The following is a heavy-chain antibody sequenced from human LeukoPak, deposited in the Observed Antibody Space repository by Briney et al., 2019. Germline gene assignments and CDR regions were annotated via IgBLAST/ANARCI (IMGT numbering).Heavy chain of an antibody. J-gene: IGHJ4*02. Sequence: GGSLRLSCAASGFTFSSYAMYWVRQAPGKGLEWVAVISYDGSNKYYADSVKGRFTISRDNSKNTLYLQMNSLRAEDTAVYYCARYCSGGSCYSGPFDYWGQGTLVTVSS. V-gene: IGHV3-30*04. CDR2: ISYDGSNK. D-gene: IGHD2-15*01. CDR1: GFTFSSYA. CDR3: ARYCSGGSCYSGPFDY.